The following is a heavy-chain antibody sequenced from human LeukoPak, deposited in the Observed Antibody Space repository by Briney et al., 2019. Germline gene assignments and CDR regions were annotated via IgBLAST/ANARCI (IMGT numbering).Heavy chain of an antibody. CDR2: INPNSGGT. D-gene: IGHD3-22*01. V-gene: IGHV1-2*02. CDR1: GGTFSSYA. CDR3: ARLSAQDYYDSSGPDAFDI. J-gene: IGHJ3*02. Sequence: ASVKVSCKASGGTFSSYAISWVRQAPGQGLEWMGWINPNSGGTNYAQKFQGRVTMTRDTSISTAYMELSRLRSNDTAVYYCARLSAQDYYDSSGPDAFDIWGQGTMVTVSS.